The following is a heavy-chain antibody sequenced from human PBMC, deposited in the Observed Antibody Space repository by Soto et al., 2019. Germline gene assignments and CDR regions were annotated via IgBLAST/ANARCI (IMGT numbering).Heavy chain of an antibody. CDR1: GYTFTSYG. J-gene: IGHJ4*02. V-gene: IGHV1-18*01. Sequence: QVQLVQTGAEVKKPGASVKVSCKASGYTFTSYGISWVRQAPGQGLEWMGWISAYNGNTNYAQKLQGRVTMTTDTSASTAYMELRSLRSDDTAVYYCARESPYYDSSGYSFDYWGQGTLVTVSS. CDR2: ISAYNGNT. D-gene: IGHD3-22*01. CDR3: ARESPYYDSSGYSFDY.